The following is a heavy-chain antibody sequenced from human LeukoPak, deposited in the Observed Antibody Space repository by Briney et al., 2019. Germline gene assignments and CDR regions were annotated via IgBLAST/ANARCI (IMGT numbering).Heavy chain of an antibody. CDR2: ITASGTAM. J-gene: IGHJ4*02. V-gene: IGHV3-48*02. D-gene: IGHD5-18*01. CDR1: GFTFSSYS. Sequence: GGSLRLSCAASGFTFSSYSMNWVRQAPGKGLEWVSHITASGTAMFYADSVKGRFTTSRDNAKNSLYLQMNSLRDEDTAVYYCARDRDTAFDYWGQGTLVTVSS. CDR3: ARDRDTAFDY.